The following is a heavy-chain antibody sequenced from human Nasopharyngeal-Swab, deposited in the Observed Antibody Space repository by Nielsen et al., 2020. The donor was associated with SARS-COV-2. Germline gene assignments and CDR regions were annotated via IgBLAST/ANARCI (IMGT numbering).Heavy chain of an antibody. Sequence: LSLTCAASGFPFSTYTMNWVRQAPGKGLEWVSYISNGGSIIYYADSVKGRFTISRDNAGTSLSLQMNSLRAEDTAVYYCARFSNKGNRYWFFDLWGRGTLVTVSS. CDR1: GFPFSTYT. V-gene: IGHV3-48*04. J-gene: IGHJ2*01. CDR2: ISNGGSII. CDR3: ARFSNKGNRYWFFDL. D-gene: IGHD1-14*01.